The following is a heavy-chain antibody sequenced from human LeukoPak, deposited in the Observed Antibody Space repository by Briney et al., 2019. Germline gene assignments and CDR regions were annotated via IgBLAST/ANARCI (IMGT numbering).Heavy chain of an antibody. D-gene: IGHD3-22*01. Sequence: SETLSLTCTVSSGSISSYYWSWIRQPPGKGLEWIGYIYYSGSTNYNPSLKSRVTISVDTSKNQFSLKLSSVTAADTAVYYCARAERPTYYYDSSGPPSGYWGQGTLVTVSS. J-gene: IGHJ4*02. V-gene: IGHV4-59*01. CDR1: SGSISSYY. CDR3: ARAERPTYYYDSSGPPSGY. CDR2: IYYSGST.